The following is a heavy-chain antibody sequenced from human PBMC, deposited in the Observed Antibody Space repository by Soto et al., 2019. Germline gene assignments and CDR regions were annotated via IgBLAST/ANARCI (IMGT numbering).Heavy chain of an antibody. V-gene: IGHV4-34*01. CDR3: ARAAGGGGLAAGIYFDY. CDR2: INHSGST. CDR1: GGSFSGYY. J-gene: IGHJ4*02. D-gene: IGHD6-13*01. Sequence: QVQLQQWGAGLLKPSETLSLTCAVYGGSFSGYYWSWIRQPPGKGLEWIGEINHSGSTNYNPSLKSRVTISVDTSKNQFSLKRSSVTAADTAVYYCARAAGGGGLAAGIYFDYWGQGTLVTVSS.